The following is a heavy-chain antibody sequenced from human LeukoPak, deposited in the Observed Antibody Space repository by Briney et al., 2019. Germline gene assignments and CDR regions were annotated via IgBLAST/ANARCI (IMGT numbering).Heavy chain of an antibody. Sequence: PGGSLRLSCAASGFTFSDYVMHWVRQAPGKGLEYVSGISFNGDNTYYANSVKGRFTISRDNSKNTLYLQMDSLRAEDMAVYYSARSTGYCSGGSCYSDYWGQGTLVTVSS. CDR1: GFTFSDYV. CDR3: ARSTGYCSGGSCYSDY. V-gene: IGHV3-64*01. CDR2: ISFNGDNT. J-gene: IGHJ4*02. D-gene: IGHD2-15*01.